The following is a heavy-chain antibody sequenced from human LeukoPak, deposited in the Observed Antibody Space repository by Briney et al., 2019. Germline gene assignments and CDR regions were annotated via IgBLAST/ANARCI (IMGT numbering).Heavy chain of an antibody. CDR2: IYSGGST. V-gene: IGHV3-66*04. Sequence: GGSLRLSCAASGFTVSSNYMSWVRQAPGKGLEWVSVIYSGGSTYYADSVKGRFTISRDNAKNSLYLQMNSLRAEDTAVYYCAKLGITMIGGVWGKGTTVTISS. D-gene: IGHD3-10*02. CDR1: GFTVSSNY. J-gene: IGHJ6*04. CDR3: AKLGITMIGGV.